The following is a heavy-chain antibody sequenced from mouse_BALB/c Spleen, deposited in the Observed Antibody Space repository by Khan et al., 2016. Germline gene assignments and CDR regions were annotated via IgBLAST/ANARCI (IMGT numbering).Heavy chain of an antibody. CDR2: ISNGGGST. D-gene: IGHD2-14*01. J-gene: IGHJ4*01. CDR1: GFTFSDYY. Sequence: EVELVESGGGLVQPGGSLKLSCATSGFTFSDYYMYWVRQTPEKRLEWVAYISNGGGSTYYPDTVKGRFTISRDNAQNTLYLQMSRLKSEDTAMYYCARNYRYYYAMDYWGQGTSVTVSS. CDR3: ARNYRYYYAMDY. V-gene: IGHV5-12*02.